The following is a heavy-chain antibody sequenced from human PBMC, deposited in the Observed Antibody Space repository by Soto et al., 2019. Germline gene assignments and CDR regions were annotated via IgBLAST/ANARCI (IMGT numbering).Heavy chain of an antibody. V-gene: IGHV4-61*08. CDR2: IYHAGST. CDR1: GGSVSSGDYY. Sequence: SETLSLTCTVSGGSVSSGDYYWSWIRLPPAKGLEWIGDIYHAGSTKYNPSLERRVTISVDTSNNQFALTLTSVTAADTAVYFCARGPPIVGNTTPLDSWGQGTLVTVS. CDR3: ARGPPIVGNTTPLDS. J-gene: IGHJ4*02. D-gene: IGHD1-26*01.